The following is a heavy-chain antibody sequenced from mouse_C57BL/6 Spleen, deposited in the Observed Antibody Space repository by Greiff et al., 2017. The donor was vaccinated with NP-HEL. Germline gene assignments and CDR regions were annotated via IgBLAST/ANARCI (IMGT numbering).Heavy chain of an antibody. Sequence: EVKLMESGPGLVKPSQSLSLTCSVTGYSITSGYYWNWIRQFPGNKLEWMGYISYDGSNNYNPSLKNRIPITRDTSKNQFFLKLNSVTTEDTATYYCARRIYDGYYVSYWYFDVWGTGTTVTVSS. CDR2: ISYDGSN. J-gene: IGHJ1*03. D-gene: IGHD2-3*01. V-gene: IGHV3-6*01. CDR3: ARRIYDGYYVSYWYFDV. CDR1: GYSITSGYY.